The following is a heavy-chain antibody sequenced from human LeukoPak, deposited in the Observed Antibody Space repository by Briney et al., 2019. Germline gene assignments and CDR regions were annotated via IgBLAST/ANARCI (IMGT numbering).Heavy chain of an antibody. J-gene: IGHJ4*02. D-gene: IGHD3-22*01. CDR3: ARDAYDKNGYYRIFDS. V-gene: IGHV3-30-3*01. Sequence: GGSLRLSCAASRFIFSTYAMHWVRQAPGKGLEWVAVISYDGGNKYFAGSVKGRFTISRDNSKNTLYLQMNSLRADDTAVYYCARDAYDKNGYYRIFDSWGQGTLVTVSS. CDR1: RFIFSTYA. CDR2: ISYDGGNK.